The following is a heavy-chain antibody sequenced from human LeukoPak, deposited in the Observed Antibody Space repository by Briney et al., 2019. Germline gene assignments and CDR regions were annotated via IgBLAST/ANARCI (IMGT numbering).Heavy chain of an antibody. J-gene: IGHJ4*02. CDR1: GGSISSYY. D-gene: IGHD6-13*01. CDR2: IYTSGST. V-gene: IGHV4-4*07. CDR3: AKWSYSRSYLFDF. Sequence: SETLSLTCTVSGGSISSYYWSWIRQPAGKGLEWIGRIYTSGSTNYNPSLKSRVTMSVDTSKNQIYLKVNSVAAAVTAVYCCAKWSYSRSYLFDFWGQGTLVTVSS.